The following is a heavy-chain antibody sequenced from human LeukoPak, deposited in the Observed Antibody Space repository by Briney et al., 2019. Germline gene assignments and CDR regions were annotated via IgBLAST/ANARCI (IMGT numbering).Heavy chain of an antibody. J-gene: IGHJ4*02. Sequence: GGSLRLSCAASGFTVSSNYMNWVRQAPGKGLEWVSVIYSGGSTYYANSVKGRFTISRDNSKNTLYLQMNSLRAEDTAVYYCAREGDYYGSGSYLIRGVAPDYWGQGTLVTVSS. V-gene: IGHV3-53*05. CDR3: AREGDYYGSGSYLIRGVAPDY. CDR1: GFTVSSNY. CDR2: IYSGGST. D-gene: IGHD3-10*01.